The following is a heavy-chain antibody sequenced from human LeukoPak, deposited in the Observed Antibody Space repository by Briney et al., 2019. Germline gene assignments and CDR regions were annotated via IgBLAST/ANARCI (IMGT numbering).Heavy chain of an antibody. V-gene: IGHV3-23*01. CDR2: ISGSGGST. D-gene: IGHD2-2*01. CDR1: GFTFSSYA. J-gene: IGHJ6*02. Sequence: GGSLRLSCAASGFTFSSYAMSWVRQAPGKGLEWVSAISGSGGSTYYADSVKGRFTISRDNSKNTLYLQMNSLRAEDTAVYYCARAEDCSSTSCYYYYGMDVWGQGTTVTVSS. CDR3: ARAEDCSSTSCYYYYGMDV.